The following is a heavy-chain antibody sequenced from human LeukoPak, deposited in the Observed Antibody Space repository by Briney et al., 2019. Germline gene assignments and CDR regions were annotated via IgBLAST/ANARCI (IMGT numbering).Heavy chain of an antibody. CDR3: ARDCSSTSCYLITPYDY. Sequence: PLGAPRHSSAASGVTLRSYSTNCVRHAPEKGLERGSPISRSSRYITYANSVKGRFTTPRDNAKNSLYLQMNSLRGVGTAVYYCARDCSSTSCYLITPYDYWGRGSLVTVYS. CDR1: GVTLRSYS. CDR2: ISRSSRYI. D-gene: IGHD2-2*01. V-gene: IGHV3-21*01. J-gene: IGHJ4*02.